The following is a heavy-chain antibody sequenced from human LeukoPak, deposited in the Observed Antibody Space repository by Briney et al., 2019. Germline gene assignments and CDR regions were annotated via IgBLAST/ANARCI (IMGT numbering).Heavy chain of an antibody. CDR1: GFSLSNYW. J-gene: IGHJ6*02. CDR2: INQDGSDK. Sequence: GGSLRLSCAASGFSLSNYWMSWVRQAPGKGLEWVANINQDGSDKYYVDSVMGRFTISRDNAKNSVYLQMNSLRPEDTAIYYCAWYGVAHGLDVWGQGTTVTVSS. V-gene: IGHV3-7*01. CDR3: AWYGVAHGLDV. D-gene: IGHD3-10*01.